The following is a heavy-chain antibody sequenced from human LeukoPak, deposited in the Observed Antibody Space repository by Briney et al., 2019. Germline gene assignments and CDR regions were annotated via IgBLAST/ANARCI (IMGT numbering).Heavy chain of an antibody. CDR2: IYYSGST. CDR3: ARAAYYPKLVFDY. CDR1: GGSISSYY. D-gene: IGHD3-10*01. J-gene: IGHJ4*02. V-gene: IGHV4-59*01. Sequence: NPSETLSLTCTVSGGSISSYYWSWIRQPPGKGLEWIGYIYYSGSTNYNPSLKGRVTISVDTSKNQFSLKLSSVTAADTAVYYCARAAYYPKLVFDYWGQGTLVTVSS.